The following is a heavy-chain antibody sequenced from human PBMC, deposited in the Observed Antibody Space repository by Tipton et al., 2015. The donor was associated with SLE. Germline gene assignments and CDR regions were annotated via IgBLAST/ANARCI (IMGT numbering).Heavy chain of an antibody. Sequence: TLSLTCTVSGGSISSGSDFWTWIRQPAGKGLEWIGYIFTSGSTNYNPSLKSRVTISVDTSKNQFSLKLTSVTAADTAVYYCAGGGTARTLLSWGQGTLVTVSS. D-gene: IGHD3-16*01. J-gene: IGHJ4*02. CDR2: IFTSGST. V-gene: IGHV4-61*09. CDR3: AGGGTARTLLS. CDR1: GGSISSGSDF.